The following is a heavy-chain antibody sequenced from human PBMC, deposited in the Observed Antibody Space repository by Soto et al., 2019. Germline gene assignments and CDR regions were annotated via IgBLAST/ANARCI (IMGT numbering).Heavy chain of an antibody. V-gene: IGHV3-7*01. Sequence: EVQLVESGGGLVQPGGSLRLSCAASGFSISNYCMTWVRQAPGKGLEWVANIKEDGNEEYYVDSVKGRFTISRDNAKNSLYLQMNSLRAEDTAVYYCARDLTPEILPYYYDANDIWGQGTLVTVSS. CDR1: GFSISNYC. CDR3: ARDLTPEILPYYYDANDI. CDR2: IKEDGNEE. D-gene: IGHD3-22*01. J-gene: IGHJ3*02.